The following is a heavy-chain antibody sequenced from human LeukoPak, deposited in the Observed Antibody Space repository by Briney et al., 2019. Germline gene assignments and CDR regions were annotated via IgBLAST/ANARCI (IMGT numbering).Heavy chain of an antibody. V-gene: IGHV4-61*08. D-gene: IGHD6-19*01. Sequence: PSETLSLTCAVSGASTTGGYYWTWLRQPPGKGLEWIGYLGNPNYNPSLKSRVTISGDRSKNQFSLKLNSVTTADTAVYFCATYRGGGGGVGYWGQGTLVTVSS. J-gene: IGHJ4*02. CDR2: LGNP. CDR1: GASTTGGYY. CDR3: ATYRGGGGGVGY.